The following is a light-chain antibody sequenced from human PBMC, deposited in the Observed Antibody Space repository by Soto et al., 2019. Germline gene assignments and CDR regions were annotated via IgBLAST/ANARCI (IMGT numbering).Light chain of an antibody. CDR3: SSRTTSNPYV. CDR1: SRDIGAYNS. V-gene: IGLV2-14*01. CDR2: EVS. J-gene: IGLJ1*01. Sequence: QSVLTQPASVSGSPGQSITISWTGTSRDIGAYNSVSWYQQHPGKAPKLMIYEVSNRPSGVSNRFSASKSGNTASLTISGLQAEDEADYYCSSRTTSNPYVFGTGTKLTVL.